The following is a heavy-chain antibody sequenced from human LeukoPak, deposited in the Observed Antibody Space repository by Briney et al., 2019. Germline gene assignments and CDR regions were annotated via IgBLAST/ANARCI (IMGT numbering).Heavy chain of an antibody. CDR3: AKGNYYGSGSYFLSPDYFDY. J-gene: IGHJ4*02. D-gene: IGHD3-10*01. Sequence: GRSLRLSCAASGFTFSSYGMHWVRQAPGKGLEWVAVISYDGSNKYYADSVKGRFTISRDNSKNTLYLQMNSLRAEDTAMYYCAKGNYYGSGSYFLSPDYFDYWGQGTLVTVSS. CDR1: GFTFSSYG. CDR2: ISYDGSNK. V-gene: IGHV3-30*18.